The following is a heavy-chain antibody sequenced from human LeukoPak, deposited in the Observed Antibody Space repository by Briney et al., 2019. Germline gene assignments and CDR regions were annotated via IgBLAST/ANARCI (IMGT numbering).Heavy chain of an antibody. CDR3: ARGYSYGRKFDY. CDR1: GGSFSGYY. J-gene: IGHJ4*02. D-gene: IGHD5-18*01. V-gene: IGHV4-34*01. CDR2: VNHSGST. Sequence: PSETLSLTCAVYGGSFSGYYWTWIRQPPGKGLEWIGEVNHSGSTNYNASLKSRVTISVDTSKNQFSLKVRSVTAADTAVYFCARGYSYGRKFDYWDQGTLVTVSS.